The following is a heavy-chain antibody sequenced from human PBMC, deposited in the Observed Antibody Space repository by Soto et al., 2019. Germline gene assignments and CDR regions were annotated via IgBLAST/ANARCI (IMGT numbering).Heavy chain of an antibody. J-gene: IGHJ6*02. Sequence: GGSLRLSCAASGFTFSSYAMSWVRQAPGKGLEWVSAISGSGGSTYYADSVKGRFTISRDNRKNTLYLQMNSLRAEDTAVYYCAKDRGLRRITIFGVVPNYGMDVCGQGTTVTVSS. CDR3: AKDRGLRRITIFGVVPNYGMDV. CDR1: GFTFSSYA. D-gene: IGHD3-3*01. V-gene: IGHV3-23*01. CDR2: ISGSGGST.